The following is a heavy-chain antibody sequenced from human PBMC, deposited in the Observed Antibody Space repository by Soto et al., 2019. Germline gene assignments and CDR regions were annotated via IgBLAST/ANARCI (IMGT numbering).Heavy chain of an antibody. CDR1: GGSISSGSVY. CDR2: IFYSGRT. V-gene: IGHV4-39*07. CDR3: ARAFWADDAFDI. D-gene: IGHD7-27*01. J-gene: IGHJ3*02. Sequence: SETLSLTCTVSGGSISSGSVYWGWIRQPPGKGLEWIGSIFYSGRTYYNPSLKSRVTMSVDTSKNQFSLKLSSVTAADTAVYYCARAFWADDAFDIWGQGTMVTVSS.